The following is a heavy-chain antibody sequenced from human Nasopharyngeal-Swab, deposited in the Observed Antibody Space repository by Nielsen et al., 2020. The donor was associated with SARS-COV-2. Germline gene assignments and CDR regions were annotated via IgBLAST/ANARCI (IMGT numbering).Heavy chain of an antibody. CDR2: IYHSGST. J-gene: IGHJ4*02. V-gene: IGHV4-4*02. Sequence: SDTLSLTCAVSGGSISRSNWWSWVRQPPGKGLEWIGEIYHSGSTNYNPSLKSRVTISVDKSKNQFSLKLSSVTAADTSVYYCARGRYYYDSSGWGYYFDYWGQGTLVTVSS. CDR3: ARGRYYYDSSGWGYYFDY. D-gene: IGHD3-22*01. CDR1: GGSISRSNW.